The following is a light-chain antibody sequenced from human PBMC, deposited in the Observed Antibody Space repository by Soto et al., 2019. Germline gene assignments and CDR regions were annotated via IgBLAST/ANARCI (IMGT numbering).Light chain of an antibody. CDR3: LSYYSRLSGYF. CDR2: GNS. Sequence: QSVLTQPPSVSGAPGQRVTISCTGSSSNIGAGYDVHWYQQLPGTAPKLLIYGNSNRPSGVPDRFSGSKSGTSASLAITGLQAEDEADYYCLSYYSRLSGYFFGIAIKVTV. J-gene: IGLJ6*01. V-gene: IGLV1-40*01. CDR1: SSNIGAGYD.